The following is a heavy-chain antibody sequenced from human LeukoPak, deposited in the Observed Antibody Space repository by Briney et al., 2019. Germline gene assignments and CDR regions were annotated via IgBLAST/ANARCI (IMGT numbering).Heavy chain of an antibody. D-gene: IGHD3-22*01. Sequence: PGGSLRLSCAASGFTFNSYAMHWVRQAPGKGLEYVSAISSNGGSTYYANSVKGRFTISRDNSKNTLYLQMGSLRAEDMAVYYCARPYDSSGFDAFDIWGQGTMVTVSS. CDR1: GFTFNSYA. J-gene: IGHJ3*02. CDR2: ISSNGGST. CDR3: ARPYDSSGFDAFDI. V-gene: IGHV3-64*01.